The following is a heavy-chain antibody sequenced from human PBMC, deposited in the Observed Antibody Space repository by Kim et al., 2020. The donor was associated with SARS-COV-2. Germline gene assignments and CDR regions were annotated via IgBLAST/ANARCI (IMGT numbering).Heavy chain of an antibody. J-gene: IGHJ6*02. D-gene: IGHD6-13*01. CDR2: INTNTGNP. V-gene: IGHV7-4-1*02. Sequence: ASVKVSCKTSGYTFTSYAMNWVRQAPGQGLEWMGWINTNTGNPTYVQGFTGRFVFSLDTSVSTAYLQISSLKAEDTAVYYCLTASSWYQNHGMDVWGQGTTVTVSS. CDR3: LTASSWYQNHGMDV. CDR1: GYTFTSYA.